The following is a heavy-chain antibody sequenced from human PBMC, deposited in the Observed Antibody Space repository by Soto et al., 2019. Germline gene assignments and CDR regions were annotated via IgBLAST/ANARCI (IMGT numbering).Heavy chain of an antibody. CDR3: ARADSESAFDI. CDR1: GFTLTSHG. D-gene: IGHD1-26*01. CDR2: IWYDGSKK. Sequence: GGSLRLSCAASGFTLTSHGMHWVRQAPGKGLEWVALIWYDGSKKYYADSVQGRFTISRDTSNNTLNLQMDSLRAADTAVYYCARADSESAFDIWDQGTMVTVSS. V-gene: IGHV3-30*02. J-gene: IGHJ3*02.